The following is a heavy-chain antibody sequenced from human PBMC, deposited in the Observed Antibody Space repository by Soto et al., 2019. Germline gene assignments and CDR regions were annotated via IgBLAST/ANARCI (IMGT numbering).Heavy chain of an antibody. CDR3: ARIEMASIK. CDR1: GASIRSGGYY. J-gene: IGHJ4*02. V-gene: IGHV4-31*03. CDR2: VYYTGST. Sequence: SETLSLTCSVSGASIRSGGYYWSWLRQSPGKGLEWIGHVYYTGSTFYSPSLKSRLTISLDTSKNQFSLDLRSVTAADTAMYYCARIEMASIKWGRGTLVTVSS.